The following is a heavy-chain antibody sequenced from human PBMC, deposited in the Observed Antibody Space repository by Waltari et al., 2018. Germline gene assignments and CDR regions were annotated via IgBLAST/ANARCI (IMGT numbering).Heavy chain of an antibody. D-gene: IGHD3-22*01. CDR1: GFTFSGSA. Sequence: EVQLVESGGGLVQPGGSLKLSCAASGFTFSGSALHWVRQASGKGLEWVGLVRSKANGYATAYTASVKGRFTISRDDSKNTAYLQMNSLKTEDTAVYYCTRRSADESSGFYGYWGRGTLVTVSS. CDR2: VRSKANGYAT. CDR3: TRRSADESSGFYGY. V-gene: IGHV3-73*01. J-gene: IGHJ4*02.